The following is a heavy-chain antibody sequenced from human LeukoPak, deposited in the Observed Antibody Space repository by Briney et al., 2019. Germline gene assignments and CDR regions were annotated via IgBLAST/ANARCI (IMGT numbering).Heavy chain of an antibody. CDR2: ISGSGGST. D-gene: IGHD3-22*01. J-gene: IGHJ4*02. CDR3: AKRHPGYDSSGYSN. Sequence: GGSLRLSCAASGFILNDYGMHWVRQAPGKGLEWVSAISGSGGSTYYADSVKGRFTISRDNSKNTLYLQMNSLRAEDTAVYYCAKRHPGYDSSGYSNWGQGTLVTVSS. V-gene: IGHV3-23*01. CDR1: GFILNDYG.